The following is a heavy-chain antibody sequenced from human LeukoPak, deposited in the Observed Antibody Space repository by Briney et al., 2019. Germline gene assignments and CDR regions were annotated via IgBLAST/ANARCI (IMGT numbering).Heavy chain of an antibody. V-gene: IGHV3-7*01. CDR1: GLTFSNYW. J-gene: IGHJ4*02. CDR2: IQPGGYTK. CDR3: ATVHSIGYYPARYFDY. Sequence: GGSLRLSCAASGLTFSNYWMSWVRQAPGKGLEWVANIQPGGYTKNYVASVKGRFTISRDNAANSLHLQMDSLRAEDTARYYCATVHSIGYYPARYFDYWGQRTL. D-gene: IGHD3-22*01.